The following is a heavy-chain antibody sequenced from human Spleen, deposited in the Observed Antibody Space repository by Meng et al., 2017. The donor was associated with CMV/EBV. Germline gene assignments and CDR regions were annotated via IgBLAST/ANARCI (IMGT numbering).Heavy chain of an antibody. CDR1: YTVTSNG. CDR2: ISAYNGYT. J-gene: IGHJ4*02. V-gene: IGHV1-18*01. D-gene: IGHD2-2*02. CDR3: AREGDTQRGYYTPFDY. Sequence: YTVTSNGITWVRQAPGQGLEWMGWISAYNGYTKYAQKLQGRVTMTTHTSTSTAYMELRSLRSDDTAVYYCAREGDTQRGYYTPFDYWGQGTLVTVSS.